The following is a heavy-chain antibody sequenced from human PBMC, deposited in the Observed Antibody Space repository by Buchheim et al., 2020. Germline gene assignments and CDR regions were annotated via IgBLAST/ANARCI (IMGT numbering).Heavy chain of an antibody. J-gene: IGHJ3*02. V-gene: IGHV3-66*01. CDR2: IYSGGGT. CDR1: GFTVSSNY. Sequence: EVQLVESGGGLVQPGGSLRLSCAASGFTVSSNYMSWVRQAPGKGLEWVSVIYSGGGTYYAASVKGGFTISRDNSKNTLYLQLNSLRAEDTAVYYCARKADSSGTVYDAFDIWGQGT. D-gene: IGHD3-22*01. CDR3: ARKADSSGTVYDAFDI.